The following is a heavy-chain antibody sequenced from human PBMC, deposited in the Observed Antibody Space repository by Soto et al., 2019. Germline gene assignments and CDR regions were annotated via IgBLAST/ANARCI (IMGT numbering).Heavy chain of an antibody. CDR1: GGTFSSYT. V-gene: IGHV1-69*08. J-gene: IGHJ3*02. CDR2: IIPILGIA. CDR3: ARDGWELLLSDCDI. D-gene: IGHD1-26*01. Sequence: QVQLVQSGAEVKKPGSSVKVSCKASGGTFSSYTISWVRQAPGQGLEWMGRIIPILGIANYAQKFQGRVTITADKSTSTAYMELSSLRTEDTAVYYCARDGWELLLSDCDILGKGTMVTGSS.